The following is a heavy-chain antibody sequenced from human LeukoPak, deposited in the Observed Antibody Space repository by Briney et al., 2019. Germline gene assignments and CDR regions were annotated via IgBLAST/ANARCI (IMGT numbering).Heavy chain of an antibody. V-gene: IGHV3-9*01. CDR3: AKDTHGCSSSICNVGSYFDY. J-gene: IGHJ4*02. CDR2: ISWNSGNI. D-gene: IGHD2-2*01. CDR1: GFKFDDHA. Sequence: PGRSLRLSCAASGFKFDDHAMHWVRQAPGKGLEWVAGISWNSGNIAYADSVKGRFTISRDNAKNSLYVQMNSLRAEDTAVYYCAKDTHGCSSSICNVGSYFDYWGQGTLVTVSS.